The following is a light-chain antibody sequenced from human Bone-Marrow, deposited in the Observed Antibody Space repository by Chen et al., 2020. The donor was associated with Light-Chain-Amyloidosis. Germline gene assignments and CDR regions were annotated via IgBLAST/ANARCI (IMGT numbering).Light chain of an antibody. CDR2: GAS. Sequence: EIGLTQSQGTLSLPPGERATLSCRASQSVSSSYLAWYQHKPGQAPRLLIYGASSMATGIPDRFSGSGSGTDFTLTISRLEPEDFAVYYCQQYGSSLWTFGQGTKVEIK. CDR3: QQYGSSLWT. CDR1: QSVSSSY. V-gene: IGKV3-20*01. J-gene: IGKJ1*01.